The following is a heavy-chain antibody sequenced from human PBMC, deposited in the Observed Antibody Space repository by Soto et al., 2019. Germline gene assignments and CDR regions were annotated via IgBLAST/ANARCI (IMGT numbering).Heavy chain of an antibody. J-gene: IGHJ3*02. CDR2: IKTDGSDT. CDR1: GFTFSSYW. D-gene: IGHD3-9*01. CDR3: ARPRTSDWAYDI. Sequence: EVQLVESGGGLVQPGGSLRLSCAASGFTFSSYWMHWVRQRPGKGLVWVSRIKTDGSDTHHADSVKGRFTISRDNAKNTLYLQMNSLRDEDTAVYYCARPRTSDWAYDIWGQGTMVIVSS. V-gene: IGHV3-74*01.